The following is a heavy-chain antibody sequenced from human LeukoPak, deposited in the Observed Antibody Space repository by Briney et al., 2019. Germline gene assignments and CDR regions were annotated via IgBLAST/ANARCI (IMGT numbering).Heavy chain of an antibody. V-gene: IGHV3-33*01. D-gene: IGHD6-6*01. CDR1: GFTFSSYG. CDR3: ARDLVSRSNY. J-gene: IGHJ4*02. CDR2: IWYDGSNK. Sequence: GRSLRLSCAASGFTFSSYGMHWVRQAPGKGLEWVAVIWYDGSNKYYADSVKGRFTISRDNAKNSLYLQMNSLRAEDTAVYYCARDLVSRSNYWGQGTPVTVSS.